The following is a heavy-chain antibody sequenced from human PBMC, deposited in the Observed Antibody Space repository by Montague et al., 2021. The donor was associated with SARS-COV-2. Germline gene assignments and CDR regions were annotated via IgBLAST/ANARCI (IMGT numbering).Heavy chain of an antibody. V-gene: IGHV2-70*04. D-gene: IGHD3-9*01. CDR2: IDWDDDK. CDR1: GFSFSTSGAG. Sequence: PALVKPTQTLTLTCTFSGFSFSTSGAGVSWIRQPPGKALEWLARIDWDDDKRYSTSLKTRLTITKDTSKNQVVLTMTNMDPVDTATYYCARTYYDILTGGADGMDVWGQGTPVTVSS. J-gene: IGHJ6*02. CDR3: ARTYYDILTGGADGMDV.